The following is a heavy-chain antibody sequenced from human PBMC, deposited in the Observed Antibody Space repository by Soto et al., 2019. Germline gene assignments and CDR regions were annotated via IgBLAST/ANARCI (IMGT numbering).Heavy chain of an antibody. CDR2: IGFVGSKQ. CDR1: GLRFSSYG. Sequence: QVQLVESGGGVVQPGGPLRFPCAASGLRFSSYGIHWSRQPPGKGWKWVAVIGFVGSKQYYADSVKGRFNISRDNSKNTVYLQMNSLRADDTAVYYCARELLYGSGSRDFHYYGMDVWGQGTTVTVSS. V-gene: IGHV3-33*01. CDR3: ARELLYGSGSRDFHYYGMDV. J-gene: IGHJ6*02. D-gene: IGHD3-10*01.